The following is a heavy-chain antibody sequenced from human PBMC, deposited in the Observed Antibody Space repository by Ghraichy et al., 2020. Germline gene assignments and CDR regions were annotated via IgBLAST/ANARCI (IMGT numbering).Heavy chain of an antibody. Sequence: SETLSLTCTVSGGSVSSGSYYWSWIRQPPGKGLEWIGYIYYSGSTNYNPSLKSRVTISVDTSKNQFSLKLSSVTAADTAVYYCARVLREQIAARPAGHYFDYWGQGTLVTVSS. CDR1: GGSVSSGSYY. V-gene: IGHV4-61*01. CDR2: IYYSGST. CDR3: ARVLREQIAARPAGHYFDY. J-gene: IGHJ4*02. D-gene: IGHD6-6*01.